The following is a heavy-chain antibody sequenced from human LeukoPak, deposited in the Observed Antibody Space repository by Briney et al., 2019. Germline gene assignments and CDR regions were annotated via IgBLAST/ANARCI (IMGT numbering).Heavy chain of an antibody. CDR3: ARDGGYCSSGTVCYSRAEYYYYGMDV. D-gene: IGHD2-2*01. Sequence: GASVKVSCKGSGYIFPDYYIYWVRQAPGQGLEWMGRINPNSGGTNYAQKFQGRVTMTRDTSISTVYMEPSRLRSDDTAVYYCARDGGYCSSGTVCYSRAEYYYYGMDVWGQGTTVTVSS. CDR1: GYIFPDYY. V-gene: IGHV1-2*06. J-gene: IGHJ6*02. CDR2: INPNSGGT.